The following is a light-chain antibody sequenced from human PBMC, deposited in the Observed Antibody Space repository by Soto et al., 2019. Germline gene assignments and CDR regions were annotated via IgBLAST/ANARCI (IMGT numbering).Light chain of an antibody. CDR2: RDN. CDR3: GTWDDSLSSDV. V-gene: IGLV1-47*01. Sequence: QSVLTQPPSTSGTPGQRVTISCSGSSSNIGTNLVYWYQQLPGTAPKLLIFRDNQRPSGGPDRFSGSKSGTSASLAISGLRSEDEAHYYCGTWDDSLSSDVFGGGTKLTVL. CDR1: SSNIGTNL. J-gene: IGLJ2*01.